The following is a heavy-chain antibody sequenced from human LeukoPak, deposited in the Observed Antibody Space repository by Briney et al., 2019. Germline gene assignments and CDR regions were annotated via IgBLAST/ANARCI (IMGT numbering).Heavy chain of an antibody. D-gene: IGHD6-13*01. CDR1: GGSISSSSYY. Sequence: SETLSLTCTVSGGSISSSSYYWSWIRQPPGKGLEWIGYIYHSGSTYYNPSLKSRVTISVDRSKNQFSLKLSSVTAADTAVYYCARGKQRYYFDYWGQGTLVTVSS. CDR2: IYHSGST. J-gene: IGHJ4*02. V-gene: IGHV4-30-2*01. CDR3: ARGKQRYYFDY.